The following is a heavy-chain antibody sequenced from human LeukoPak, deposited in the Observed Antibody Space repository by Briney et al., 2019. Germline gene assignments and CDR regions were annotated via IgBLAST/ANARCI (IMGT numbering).Heavy chain of an antibody. Sequence: SETLSLTCTVSGGSISSYYWSWIWQPPGKGLEWIGYIYCSGSTNYNPSLKSRVTISVDTSKNQFSLKLSSVTAADTAVYYCARGAATYYDFWSGYYRDYYYYYMDVWGKGTTVTVSS. CDR2: IYCSGST. V-gene: IGHV4-59*01. CDR3: ARGAATYYDFWSGYYRDYYYYYMDV. CDR1: GGSISSYY. J-gene: IGHJ6*03. D-gene: IGHD3-3*01.